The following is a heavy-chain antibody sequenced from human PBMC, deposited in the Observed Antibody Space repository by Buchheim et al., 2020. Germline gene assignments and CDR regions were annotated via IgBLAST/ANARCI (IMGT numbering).Heavy chain of an antibody. Sequence: QVQLQESGPGLVKPSGTLSLTCAVSGGSISSSNWWSWVRQPPGQGLEWIGEIYHSGSTNYNPSLKSRVTISVDKSKNQFSLKLSSVTAADTAVYYCARDRYCGGDCYYYDSSGLDYWGQGTL. CDR3: ARDRYCGGDCYYYDSSGLDY. CDR2: IYHSGST. CDR1: GGSISSSNW. V-gene: IGHV4-4*02. J-gene: IGHJ4*02. D-gene: IGHD2-21*02.